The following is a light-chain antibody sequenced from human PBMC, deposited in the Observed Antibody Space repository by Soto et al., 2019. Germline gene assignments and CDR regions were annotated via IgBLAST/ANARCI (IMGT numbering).Light chain of an antibody. CDR3: QQHSHWPPWT. CDR2: GAS. CDR1: QSVSSY. Sequence: EIVLTQSPATLSLSPGERATLSCRASQSVSSYLAWYQQKPGQAPRLLIYGASNRATGIPARFSGSGSGTDFTLTISDLEPEDFAVYYCQQHSHWPPWTFGQGTRVEIQ. J-gene: IGKJ1*01. V-gene: IGKV3-11*01.